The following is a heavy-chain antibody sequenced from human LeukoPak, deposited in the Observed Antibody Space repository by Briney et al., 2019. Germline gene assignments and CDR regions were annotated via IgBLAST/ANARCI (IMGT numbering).Heavy chain of an antibody. D-gene: IGHD5-18*01. CDR1: GLTFSSYA. V-gene: IGHV3-23*01. J-gene: IGHJ4*02. Sequence: GGSLRLSCAASGLTFSSYAMSWVRQAPGKGLEWVSAISGSGGSTYYADSVKGRFTISRDNSKNTLYLQMNSLRAEDTAVYYCAKDMGVDTAMVTSLYFDYWGQGTLVTVSS. CDR2: ISGSGGST. CDR3: AKDMGVDTAMVTSLYFDY.